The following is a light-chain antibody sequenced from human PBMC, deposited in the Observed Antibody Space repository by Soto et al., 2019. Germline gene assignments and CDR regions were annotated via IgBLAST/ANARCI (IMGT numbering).Light chain of an antibody. V-gene: IGLV4-69*01. J-gene: IGLJ2*01. CDR1: SEHSRFT. CDR2: VDSDGSH. Sequence: QPVLTQSPSASASLGASVKLTCTLSSEHSRFTIAWHQQRPGKGPRYLMKVDSDGSHRKGDGISDRFSGSSSGAERYLTISSLQSEDEADYFCQTWGPGIVVFGGGTKLTVL. CDR3: QTWGPGIVV.